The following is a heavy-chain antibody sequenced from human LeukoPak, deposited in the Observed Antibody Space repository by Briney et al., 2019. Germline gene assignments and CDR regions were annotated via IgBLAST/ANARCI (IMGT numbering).Heavy chain of an antibody. CDR2: ITTTSSYV. Sequence: GGSLRLSCAASGFTFSSYTMNWVRQAPGKGLEWVSSITTTSSYVYYADSVKGRFTISRDNAKNSLYLQMNSLGAEDTAVYYCARVTGSFSHDYCGQGTLVTVSS. D-gene: IGHD1-26*01. V-gene: IGHV3-21*01. J-gene: IGHJ4*02. CDR1: GFTFSSYT. CDR3: ARVTGSFSHDY.